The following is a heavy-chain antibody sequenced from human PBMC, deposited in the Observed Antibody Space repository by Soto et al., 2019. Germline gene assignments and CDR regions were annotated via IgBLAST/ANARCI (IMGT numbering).Heavy chain of an antibody. D-gene: IGHD2-21*02. V-gene: IGHV3-11*01. CDR2: ISSRGSTI. CDR1: GFTFTDYY. CDR3: ARVLVFYGGFDP. Sequence: PGGSRRLSCAASGFTFTDYYMSWIRQAPGKGLEWVSYISSRGSTIYYADSVKGRFTISRDNAKNSLYLQMNSLRAEDTAVYYCARVLVFYGGFDPWGQGILVTVSS. J-gene: IGHJ5*02.